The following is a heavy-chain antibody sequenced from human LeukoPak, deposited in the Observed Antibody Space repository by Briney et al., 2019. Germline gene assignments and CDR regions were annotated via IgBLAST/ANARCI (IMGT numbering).Heavy chain of an antibody. CDR3: ARHGSYYYYMDV. CDR2: INRSGST. V-gene: IGHV4-34*01. Sequence: PSDTLSLTCAVYGGSFSGYYWSWIRQPPGKGLEWIGEINRSGSTNYNPSLKSRVTISVDTSKNQFSLKLSSVTAADTAVYYCARHGSYYYYMDVWGKGTTVTISS. D-gene: IGHD5-24*01. CDR1: GGSFSGYY. J-gene: IGHJ6*03.